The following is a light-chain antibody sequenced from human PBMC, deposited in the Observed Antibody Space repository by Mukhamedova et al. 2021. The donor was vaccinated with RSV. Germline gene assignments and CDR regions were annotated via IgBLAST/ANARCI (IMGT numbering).Light chain of an antibody. V-gene: IGKV3-20*01. Sequence: QSVSSNYLAWYQQKPGQAPRLLIYGASNRATGIPDRFSGSGSGTDFTLTISRLEPEDFAVYYCQQYTNSTRTFGQGTKVEIK. CDR3: QQYTNSTRT. J-gene: IGKJ1*01. CDR2: GAS. CDR1: QSVSSNY.